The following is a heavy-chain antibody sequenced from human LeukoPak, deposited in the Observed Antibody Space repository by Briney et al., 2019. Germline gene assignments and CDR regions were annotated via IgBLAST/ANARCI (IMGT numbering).Heavy chain of an antibody. CDR3: ARVSGSYYLAWFDP. D-gene: IGHD1-26*01. CDR2: INHSGST. J-gene: IGHJ5*02. V-gene: IGHV4-34*01. Sequence: SETLSLTCAVYGGSFSGYYWSWIRQPPGKGLEWIGEINHSGSTNYNPSLKSRVTISVDTSKNQFSLKLSSVPAADTAVYYCARVSGSYYLAWFDPWGQGTLVTVSS. CDR1: GGSFSGYY.